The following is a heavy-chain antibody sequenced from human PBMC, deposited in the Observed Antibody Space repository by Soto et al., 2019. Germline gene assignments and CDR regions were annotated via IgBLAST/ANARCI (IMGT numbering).Heavy chain of an antibody. D-gene: IGHD3-10*01. CDR2: IYYSGST. J-gene: IGHJ6*02. CDR1: GGSISSSSYY. CDR3: GNRVGIPQMVWFGERYYYYGMDV. V-gene: IGHV4-39*01. Sequence: SETLSLTCTVSGGSISSSSYYWGWIRQPPGKGLEWIGSIYYSGSTYYNPSLKSRVTISVDTSKNQFSLKLSSVTAADTAVYYCGNRVGIPQMVWFGERYYYYGMDVWGQGTTVTVSS.